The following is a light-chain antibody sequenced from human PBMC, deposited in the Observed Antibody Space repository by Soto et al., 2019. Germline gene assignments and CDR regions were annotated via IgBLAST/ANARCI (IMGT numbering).Light chain of an antibody. J-gene: IGKJ1*01. CDR2: AAS. CDR1: QSVSSN. V-gene: IGKV3-15*01. CDR3: QKYNTAPWT. Sequence: EIVMTQSPATLSVSPGERATLSCRASQSVSSNLAWYQQRPGQAPRLLIYAASTRATGFPARFSGSGSGTEFTLTISSLQPEDVATYYCQKYNTAPWTFGQGTKVDI.